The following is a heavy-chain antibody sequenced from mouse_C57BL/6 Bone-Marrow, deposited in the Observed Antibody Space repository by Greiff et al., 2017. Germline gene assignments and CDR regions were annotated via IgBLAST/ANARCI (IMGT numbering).Heavy chain of an antibody. CDR2: IYPRSGNT. Sequence: QVQLQQSGAELARPGASVKLSCKASGYTFTSYGISWVKQRTGQGLEWIGEIYPRSGNTYYNEKFKGKATLTADKSTSTAYMELRSLTSEDSAVYVCARGRGWVPLTDCWGQGTTLTVSS. CDR3: ARGRGWVPLTDC. V-gene: IGHV1-81*01. D-gene: IGHD3-2*02. CDR1: GYTFTSYG. J-gene: IGHJ2*01.